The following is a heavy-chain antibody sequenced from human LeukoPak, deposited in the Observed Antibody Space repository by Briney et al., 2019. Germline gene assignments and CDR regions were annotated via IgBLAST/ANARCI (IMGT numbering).Heavy chain of an antibody. CDR3: AKTPNRWELLDY. V-gene: IGHV3-30*02. D-gene: IGHD1-26*01. CDR1: GFTFSNYG. J-gene: IGHJ4*02. Sequence: PGGSLRLSCAASGFTFSNYGMHWVRQAPGKGLEWVAFIRYDGSNEYYADSVKGRFTISRDNSKDTLYLQMNSLRAEDTAVYYCAKTPNRWELLDYWGQGTLVTVSS. CDR2: IRYDGSNE.